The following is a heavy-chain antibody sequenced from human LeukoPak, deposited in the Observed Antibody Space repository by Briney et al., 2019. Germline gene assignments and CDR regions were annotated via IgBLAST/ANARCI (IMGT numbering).Heavy chain of an antibody. CDR1: GGSFSGYY. D-gene: IGHD4-17*01. CDR3: ARKSSVTTVINWFGP. V-gene: IGHV4-34*01. J-gene: IGHJ5*02. Sequence: SETLSLTCAVYGGSFSGYYWSWIRQPPGKGLEWIGEINHSGSTNYNPSLKSRVTISVDTSKNQFSLKLSSVTAADTAVYYCARKSSVTTVINWFGPWGQGTLVTVSS. CDR2: INHSGST.